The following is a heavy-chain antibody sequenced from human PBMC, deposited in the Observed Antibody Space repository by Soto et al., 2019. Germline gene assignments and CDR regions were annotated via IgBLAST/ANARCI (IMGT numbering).Heavy chain of an antibody. CDR3: ATGGHNDGYNFYHGMDV. Sequence: QVQVVQSGAEVKKPGSSVKVSCKVSGGIFTNNAISWVRQAPGQGLEWLGGVIPLFDTAYYAQIFRGRLRSSAAGATTTAYMALSGLTSADTAVYFCATGGHNDGYNFYHGMDVWGQGTTVTVS. J-gene: IGHJ6*02. D-gene: IGHD3-16*01. CDR1: GGIFTNNA. CDR2: VIPLFDTA. V-gene: IGHV1-69*01.